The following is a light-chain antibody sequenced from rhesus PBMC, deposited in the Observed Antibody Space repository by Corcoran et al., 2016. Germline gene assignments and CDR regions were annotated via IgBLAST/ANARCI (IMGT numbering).Light chain of an antibody. V-gene: IGKV1-74*01. J-gene: IGKJ1*01. CDR2: KAS. CDR3: QHGYGTPWT. Sequence: DIQMTQSPSSLSVSIGDRVTITCRASENVNNYLNWYQQKPGKAPKLLIYKASTLQSGVPSRFSGSGSGTDYTFTISRLQPEDVATYYCQHGYGTPWTFGQGTKVEI. CDR1: ENVNNY.